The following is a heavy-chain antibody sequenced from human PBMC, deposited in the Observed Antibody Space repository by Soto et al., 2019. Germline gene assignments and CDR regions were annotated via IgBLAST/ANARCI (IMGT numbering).Heavy chain of an antibody. CDR3: ARQHEGGSCYSF. Sequence: PSETLSLTCTVSGGSISSSSYYWGWIRQPPGKGLEWIGSIYYSGSTYYNPSLKSRVTISVDTSKNQFSLKLSSVTAADTAVYYCARQHEGGSCYSFWGQGTLVTVSS. CDR2: IYYSGST. D-gene: IGHD2-15*01. J-gene: IGHJ4*02. V-gene: IGHV4-39*01. CDR1: GGSISSSSYY.